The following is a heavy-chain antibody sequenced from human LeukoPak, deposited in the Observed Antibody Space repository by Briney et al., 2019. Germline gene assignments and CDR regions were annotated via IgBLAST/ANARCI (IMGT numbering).Heavy chain of an antibody. J-gene: IGHJ4*02. CDR2: IKSKTDGGTT. V-gene: IGHV3-15*01. D-gene: IGHD3-22*01. CDR3: TSVTYYYDSSGYYPHDY. Sequence: PGGSLRLSCAASGFTFSSYSMNWVRQAPGKGLEWVGRIKSKTDGGTTDYAAPVKGRFTISRDDSKNTLYLQMNSLKTEDTAVYYCTSVTYYYDSSGYYPHDYWGQGTLVTVSS. CDR1: GFTFSSYS.